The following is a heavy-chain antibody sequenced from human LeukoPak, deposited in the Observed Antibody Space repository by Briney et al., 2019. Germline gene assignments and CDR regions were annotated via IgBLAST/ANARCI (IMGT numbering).Heavy chain of an antibody. J-gene: IGHJ4*02. D-gene: IGHD5-24*01. CDR1: GGSISSSSNY. CDR3: ARHEEEDGYNAKTIDY. V-gene: IGHV4-39*01. CDR2: VYSTGSTT. Sequence: SETLSLTCTVSGGSISSSSNYWGWVRQPPGKGLEGMGTVYSTGSTTYSNPSLKSRVTISVDTSKNQFSLKLSSVTAADTAVYYCARHEEEDGYNAKTIDYWGQGTLVTVSS.